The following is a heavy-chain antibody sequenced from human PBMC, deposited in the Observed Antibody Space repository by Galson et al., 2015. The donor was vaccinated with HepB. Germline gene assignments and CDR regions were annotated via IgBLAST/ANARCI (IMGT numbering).Heavy chain of an antibody. Sequence: SETLSLTCTVSGGSISSSSYYWGWIRQPPGKGLEWIGSIYYNGSTYYNPSLKSRVTISVDTSKNQFSLKLSSVTAADTAVYYCARPFLKWDNSASFDLWGQGTMVTVSS. J-gene: IGHJ3*01. V-gene: IGHV4-39*01. CDR3: ARPFLKWDNSASFDL. CDR2: IYYNGST. CDR1: GGSISSSSYY. D-gene: IGHD1/OR15-1a*01.